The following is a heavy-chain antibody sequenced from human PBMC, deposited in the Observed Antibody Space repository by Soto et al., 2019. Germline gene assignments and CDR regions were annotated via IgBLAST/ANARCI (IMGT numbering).Heavy chain of an antibody. D-gene: IGHD2-21*02. CDR3: ARQYCSGDCYSDYYYGMDV. V-gene: IGHV5-51*01. CDR1: GYGFTSSW. Sequence: PGESLKISCEGSGYGFTSSWIAWVRQMPGKGLEWMGIIYLGDSDTRYSPSFQGQVTISVDKSISTAYLQWSSLKASDTAMYYCARQYCSGDCYSDYYYGMDVWGQGTTVTVS. J-gene: IGHJ6*02. CDR2: IYLGDSDT.